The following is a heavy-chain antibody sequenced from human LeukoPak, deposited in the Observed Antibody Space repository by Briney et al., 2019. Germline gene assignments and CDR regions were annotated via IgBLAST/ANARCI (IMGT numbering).Heavy chain of an antibody. Sequence: ASVKVSCKASGYTFTSYGISWVRQAPGQGLEWMGWISAYNGNTNYAQKLQGRVTMTTDTSTSTAYMELRSLRSDDTAVYYCARGYSIVVVPAALGYWGQGTLVTVSS. CDR2: ISAYNGNT. V-gene: IGHV1-18*01. CDR1: GYTFTSYG. CDR3: ARGYSIVVVPAALGY. J-gene: IGHJ4*02. D-gene: IGHD2-2*01.